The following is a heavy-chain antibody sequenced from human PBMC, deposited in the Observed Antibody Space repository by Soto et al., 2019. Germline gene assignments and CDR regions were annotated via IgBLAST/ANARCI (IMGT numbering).Heavy chain of an antibody. J-gene: IGHJ4*02. V-gene: IGHV3-30-3*01. CDR2: ISYDGSNK. CDR3: ARDGRAMTTVVHFDY. Sequence: QVQLVESGGGVVQPGRSLRLSCAASGFTFSSYAMHWVRQAPGKGLEWVAVISYDGSNKYYADSVKGRFTISRDNSKNTLYLQMNSLRAEDTAVYYCARDGRAMTTVVHFDYWGQGTLVTVSS. CDR1: GFTFSSYA. D-gene: IGHD4-17*01.